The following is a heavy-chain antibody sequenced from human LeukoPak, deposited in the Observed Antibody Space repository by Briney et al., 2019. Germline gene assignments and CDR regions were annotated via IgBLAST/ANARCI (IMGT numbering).Heavy chain of an antibody. CDR1: GFTFSSYS. CDR2: ISSSSSYI. Sequence: GGSLRLSCAASGFTFSSYSMNWVRQAPGKGLEWVSSISSSSSYIYYADSVKGRFTISRDNAKNSLYLQMNSLRAEDTAVYYCAREIFGSGSYPDFWGQGTLVTVSS. V-gene: IGHV3-21*01. D-gene: IGHD3-10*01. CDR3: AREIFGSGSYPDF. J-gene: IGHJ4*02.